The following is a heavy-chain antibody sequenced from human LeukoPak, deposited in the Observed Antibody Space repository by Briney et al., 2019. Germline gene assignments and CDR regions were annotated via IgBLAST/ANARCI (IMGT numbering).Heavy chain of an antibody. D-gene: IGHD1-26*01. Sequence: GGSLRLSCAASGFTFDDYAMHWVRQAPGKGLEWVSGISWKSGNRGYADSVKGRFTISRENAKNSLYLQMNSLRAEDTALYYCAKDKNIVGATIDYWGQGTLVTVSS. CDR1: GFTFDDYA. J-gene: IGHJ4*02. V-gene: IGHV3-9*01. CDR2: ISWKSGNR. CDR3: AKDKNIVGATIDY.